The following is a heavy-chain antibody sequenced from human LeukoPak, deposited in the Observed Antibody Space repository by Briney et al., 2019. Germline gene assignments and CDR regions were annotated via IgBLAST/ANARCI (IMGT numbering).Heavy chain of an antibody. V-gene: IGHV1-69*04. CDR3: ASRPAAPPYFDY. CDR2: IIPILGIA. J-gene: IGHJ4*02. Sequence: SVKVSCKASGGTFSSYAISWVRQAPGQGLEWMGRIIPILGIANYAQKFQGRVTITADKSTSTAYMELSSLRSEDTAVYYCASRPAAPPYFDYWGQGTLVTVSS. D-gene: IGHD6-13*01. CDR1: GGTFSSYA.